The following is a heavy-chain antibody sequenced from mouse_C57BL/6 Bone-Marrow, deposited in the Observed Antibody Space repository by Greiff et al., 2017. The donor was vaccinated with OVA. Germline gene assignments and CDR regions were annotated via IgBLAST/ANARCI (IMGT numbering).Heavy chain of an antibody. CDR1: GFTFTSYW. CDR2: INPSNGGT. D-gene: IGHD1-1*01. CDR3: ALITTVVAYYFDY. J-gene: IGHJ2*01. Sequence: QVQLKQPGTELVKPGASVKLSCKASGFTFTSYWMHWVQQSPGQGLEWIGNINPSNGGTNYNEKFKSKVTLTVDKSSSTAYMQLSSLTSEDSAVYYCALITTVVAYYFDYWGQGTTLTVSS. V-gene: IGHV1-53*01.